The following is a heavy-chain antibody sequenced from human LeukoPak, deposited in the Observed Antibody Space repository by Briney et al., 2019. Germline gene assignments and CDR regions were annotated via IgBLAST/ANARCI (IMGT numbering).Heavy chain of an antibody. V-gene: IGHV4-39*07. D-gene: IGHD3-3*01. CDR3: ASEVRDFWSPESYYMDV. Sequence: PSETLSLTCTASGGSISSYSYYWGWIRQPPGKGLEWIGSIYSSGSTYYNPSLKSRVTISVDTSKNQFSLKLTSVTAADTAVYYCASEVRDFWSPESYYMDVWGKGTTVTVSS. J-gene: IGHJ6*03. CDR2: IYSSGST. CDR1: GGSISSYSYY.